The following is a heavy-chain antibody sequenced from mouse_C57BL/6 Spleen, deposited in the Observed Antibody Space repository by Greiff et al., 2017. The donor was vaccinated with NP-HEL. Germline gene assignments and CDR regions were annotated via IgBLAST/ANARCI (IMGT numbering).Heavy chain of an antibody. Sequence: QVQLQQSGAELVRPGASVKLSCKASGYTFTDYYINWVKQRPGQGLEWIARIYPGSGNTYYNEKFKGKATLTAEKSSSTAYMQLSSLTSEDSAVYFCARRNYGSSYFDYWGKGTTLTVSS. D-gene: IGHD1-1*01. CDR3: ARRNYGSSYFDY. CDR1: GYTFTDYY. V-gene: IGHV1-76*01. CDR2: IYPGSGNT. J-gene: IGHJ2*01.